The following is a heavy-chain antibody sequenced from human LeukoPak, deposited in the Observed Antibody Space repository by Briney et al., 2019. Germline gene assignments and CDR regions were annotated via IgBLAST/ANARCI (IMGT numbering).Heavy chain of an antibody. Sequence: PSETLSLTCTVSGGSINSYYWSWIRQPPGKGLVWIGYIYYSGSTNYNPSLKSRVTISVDTSKNQFSLKLSSVTAADTAVYYCARGLAAAGTSYFDYWGQGTLVTVSS. CDR2: IYYSGST. V-gene: IGHV4-59*01. J-gene: IGHJ4*02. D-gene: IGHD6-13*01. CDR1: GGSINSYY. CDR3: ARGLAAAGTSYFDY.